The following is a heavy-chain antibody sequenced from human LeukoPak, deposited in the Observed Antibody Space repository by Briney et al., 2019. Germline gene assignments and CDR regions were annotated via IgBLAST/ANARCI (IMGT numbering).Heavy chain of an antibody. CDR3: ALGGYGGGDCFDY. V-gene: IGHV3-23*01. Sequence: PGGSLRLSCAASGFTFSSYAMSWVRQAPGKGLEWVSAISGSGGSTYYADSVKGRFTISRDNSKNTLYLQMNSLRAEDTAVYYCALGGYGGGDCFDYWGQGTLVTVSS. CDR2: ISGSGGST. CDR1: GFTFSSYA. D-gene: IGHD2-21*02. J-gene: IGHJ4*02.